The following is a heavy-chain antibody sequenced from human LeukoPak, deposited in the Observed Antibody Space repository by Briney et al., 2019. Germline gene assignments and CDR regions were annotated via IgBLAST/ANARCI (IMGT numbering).Heavy chain of an antibody. Sequence: GGSLRLSCAASGFTFSSYAMSWVRQAPGKGLEWVSVISGSGGSTYYADSVKGRFTISRDNSKNTLYLQMNSLRAEDTALYYCAKGREDYYDSSGYYSFDYWGQGTLVTVSS. D-gene: IGHD3-22*01. CDR3: AKGREDYYDSSGYYSFDY. CDR1: GFTFSSYA. J-gene: IGHJ4*02. V-gene: IGHV3-23*01. CDR2: ISGSGGST.